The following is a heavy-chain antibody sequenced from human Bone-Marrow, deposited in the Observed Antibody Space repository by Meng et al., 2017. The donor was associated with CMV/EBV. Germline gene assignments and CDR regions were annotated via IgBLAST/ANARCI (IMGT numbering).Heavy chain of an antibody. J-gene: IGHJ4*02. CDR1: GGILSNYA. Sequence: SVKVSCKASGGILSNYAVSWVRQAPGQGLEWLGGVIPISGSPHYPQKFQGRVTMTTDESTGTAYMELSGLTSEDTAVYYCATDKQQLAYFFDYWGQGTLVTVYS. V-gene: IGHV1-69*05. CDR2: VIPISGSP. CDR3: ATDKQQLAYFFDY. D-gene: IGHD5-12*01.